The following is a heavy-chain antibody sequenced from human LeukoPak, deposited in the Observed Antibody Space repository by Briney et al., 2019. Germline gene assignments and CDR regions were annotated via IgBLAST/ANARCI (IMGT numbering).Heavy chain of an antibody. J-gene: IGHJ4*02. Sequence: AAVKVSRETPLDTLTSDRVSGVRQAPGQGLVWMGCVCAYNGNTNAPEKLQGRVTMTTDTSTSTAYMELRSLRSDDTAVYYLARVREHCGGDCYLVDYWGQGTLVTVSS. D-gene: IGHD2-21*02. CDR1: LDTLTSDR. CDR2: VCAYNGNT. V-gene: IGHV1-18*01. CDR3: ARVREHCGGDCYLVDY.